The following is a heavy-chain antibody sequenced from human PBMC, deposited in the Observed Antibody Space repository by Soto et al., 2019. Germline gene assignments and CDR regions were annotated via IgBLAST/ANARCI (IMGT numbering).Heavy chain of an antibody. V-gene: IGHV3-30*03. J-gene: IGHJ6*02. Sequence: GGSLRLSCAASGFTFSSFGMHWVRQAPGKGLEWVAVMSYDGSTKFYTDSVKGRFTIARDNSKNILYLQMNSLTIEDTAVFYCARSTSSTLNYYYGMDVWGQGTTVTRLL. CDR1: GFTFSSFG. D-gene: IGHD6-6*01. CDR2: MSYDGSTK. CDR3: ARSTSSTLNYYYGMDV.